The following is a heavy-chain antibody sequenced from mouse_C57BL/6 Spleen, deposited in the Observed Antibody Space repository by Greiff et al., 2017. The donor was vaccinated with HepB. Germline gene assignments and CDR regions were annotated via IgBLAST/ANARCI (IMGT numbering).Heavy chain of an antibody. Sequence: VQLQQPGAELVRPGTSVKLSCKASGYTFTSYWMHWVKQRPGQGLEWIGAIDPSDSYTNYNQKFKAKATLTVDTSSSTAYMQLSSLTSEDSAVYYCASYDGDAMDYWGQGTSVTVSS. J-gene: IGHJ4*01. V-gene: IGHV1-59*01. CDR1: GYTFTSYW. CDR2: IDPSDSYT. D-gene: IGHD2-12*01. CDR3: ASYDGDAMDY.